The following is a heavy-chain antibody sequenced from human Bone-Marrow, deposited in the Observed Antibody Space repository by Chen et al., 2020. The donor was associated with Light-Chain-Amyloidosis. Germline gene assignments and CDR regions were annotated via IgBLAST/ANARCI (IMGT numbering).Heavy chain of an antibody. J-gene: IGHJ5*02. CDR1: NGAFGADY. CDR3: ARYEPHFSDSIISGYTA. D-gene: IGHD5-12*01. Sequence: QVELQQWGAGLLKPSETLSLTCGIHNGAFGADYWTWIRQPPGKGLQWIAEIKHSGSANYNSSLKSRTTISVDKSKNQFSLRMISVTAADTAVYYCARYEPHFSDSIISGYTAWGQGTSVTVSS. V-gene: IGHV4-34*01. CDR2: IKHSGSA.